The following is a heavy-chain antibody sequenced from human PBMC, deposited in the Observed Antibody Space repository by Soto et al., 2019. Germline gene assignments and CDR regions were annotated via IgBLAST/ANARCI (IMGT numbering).Heavy chain of an antibody. J-gene: IGHJ3*02. CDR3: ERCSGGTCYASYAFDI. CDR2: TVANNGYT. D-gene: IGHD2-15*01. V-gene: IGHV1-18*01. Sequence: QVQLVQSGIEVKHPGASVKVSCKASGYAFTSFGISWVRQAPGQGLGWMGWTVANNGYTKYAQNLQGRVTLITDTSTSTAYMELRSLMYDDTAVYYCERCSGGTCYASYAFDIWGQGTMVTVSS. CDR1: GYAFTSFG.